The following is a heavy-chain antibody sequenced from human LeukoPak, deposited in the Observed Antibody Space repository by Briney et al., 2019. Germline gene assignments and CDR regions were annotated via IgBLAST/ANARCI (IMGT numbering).Heavy chain of an antibody. Sequence: GGSLRLSCAASGFTFSSYAMHWVRQAPGKGLEWVAVISYDGSNKYYADSVKGRFTISRDNSKSTLYLQMNSLRAEDTAVYYCAKDGGYSSFYFDYWGQGTLVTVSS. J-gene: IGHJ4*02. D-gene: IGHD5-18*01. CDR1: GFTFSSYA. CDR2: ISYDGSNK. CDR3: AKDGGYSSFYFDY. V-gene: IGHV3-30-3*01.